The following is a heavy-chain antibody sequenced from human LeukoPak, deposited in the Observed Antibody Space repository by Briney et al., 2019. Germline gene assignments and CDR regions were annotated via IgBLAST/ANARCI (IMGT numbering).Heavy chain of an antibody. Sequence: GGSLRLSCAASGFTFSTYGMHWVRQAPGKGLEWVAFIRYDGSNKYYADSVKGRFTISRDNSKNTLYLQMNSLRAEDTAVYYCAKVRRKLLWFGELVSDAFDIWGQGTMVTVSS. CDR1: GFTFSTYG. D-gene: IGHD3-10*01. CDR3: AKVRRKLLWFGELVSDAFDI. J-gene: IGHJ3*02. CDR2: IRYDGSNK. V-gene: IGHV3-30*02.